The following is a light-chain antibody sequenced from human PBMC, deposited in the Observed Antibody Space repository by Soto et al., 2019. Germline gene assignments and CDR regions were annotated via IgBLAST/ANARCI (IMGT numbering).Light chain of an antibody. Sequence: ESQITHSPSTLSASIGEGVTITGRASQSINSWLAWYQQKPGKAPNLLIYNASNLESGVPSRFSGSGSGTEFTLTISSLQPDDFATYYCQQYDIYSTFGPGPKVDIK. V-gene: IGKV1-5*03. CDR2: NAS. J-gene: IGKJ3*01. CDR1: QSINSW. CDR3: QQYDIYST.